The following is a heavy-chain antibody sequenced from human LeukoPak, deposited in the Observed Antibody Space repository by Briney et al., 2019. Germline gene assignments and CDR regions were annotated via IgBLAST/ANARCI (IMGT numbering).Heavy chain of an antibody. CDR1: GGTFSSYA. J-gene: IGHJ5*02. CDR3: ARDLNYDYVWGSYRLRFDP. CDR2: IIPIFGTA. D-gene: IGHD3-16*02. Sequence: SVKVSCKASGGTFSSYAISWVRQAPGQGLEWMGGIIPIFGTANYAQKFQGRVTITADESTSTAYMELSSLRSEDTAVYYCARDLNYDYVWGSYRLRFDPWGQGTLVTVSS. V-gene: IGHV1-69*13.